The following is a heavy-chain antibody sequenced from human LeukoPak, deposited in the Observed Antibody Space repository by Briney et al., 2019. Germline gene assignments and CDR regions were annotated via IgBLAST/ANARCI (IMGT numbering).Heavy chain of an antibody. CDR1: AFTFSSYW. CDR2: IDEDGTEK. J-gene: IGHJ4*02. D-gene: IGHD6-13*01. V-gene: IGHV3-7*01. CDR3: ARAITAVDSY. Sequence: PGGSLRLSCAASAFTFSSYWMNWVRQAPGKGLEWVASIDEDGTEKYYVESVKGRLTISRDNAKKSVYLQMNSLRADDTAVYYCARAITAVDSYWGQGTLVTVSS.